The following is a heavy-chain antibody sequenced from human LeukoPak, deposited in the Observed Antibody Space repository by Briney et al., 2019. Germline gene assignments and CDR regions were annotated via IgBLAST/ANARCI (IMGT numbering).Heavy chain of an antibody. CDR1: GFTVSSNY. J-gene: IGHJ4*02. CDR2: IYSGGRA. CDR3: FSSGYYYGN. Sequence: GGSLRLSCAASGFTVSSNYMSWVRQAPGKGLEWVSVIYSGGRAYYADFVKGRFTISRDNSKNTVYLQMNSLRADDTAMYYCFSSGYYYGNWGRGTLVTVSS. D-gene: IGHD3-22*01. V-gene: IGHV3-53*01.